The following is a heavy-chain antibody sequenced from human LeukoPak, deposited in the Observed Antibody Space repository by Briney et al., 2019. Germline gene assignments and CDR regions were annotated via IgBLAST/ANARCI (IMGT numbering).Heavy chain of an antibody. CDR1: GYTFTSYG. CDR2: ISAYNGNT. Sequence: ASVKVSCKASGYTFTSYGISWVRQAPGQGLEWMGWISAYNGNTNYAQKLQGRVTMTTDTSTSTAYMELRSLRSDDTAVYYCARFISSSWYFSWFDPWGQGTLVTVSS. D-gene: IGHD6-13*01. CDR3: ARFISSSWYFSWFDP. J-gene: IGHJ5*02. V-gene: IGHV1-18*01.